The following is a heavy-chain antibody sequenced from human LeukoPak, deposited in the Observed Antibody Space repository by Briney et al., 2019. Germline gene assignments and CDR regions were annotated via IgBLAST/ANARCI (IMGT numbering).Heavy chain of an antibody. D-gene: IGHD2-2*01. CDR1: GFTFSSYG. CDR3: AKVGLCGDCSTRVDY. CDR2: ISYDGSNK. Sequence: GRSLRLSCAASGFTFSSYGMHWVRKAPGKGLEWVAVISYDGSNKYYADSVKGRFTISRDNSKNTLYLQMNSLRAEDTAVYYCAKVGLCGDCSTRVDYWGQGTLVTVSS. J-gene: IGHJ4*02. V-gene: IGHV3-30*18.